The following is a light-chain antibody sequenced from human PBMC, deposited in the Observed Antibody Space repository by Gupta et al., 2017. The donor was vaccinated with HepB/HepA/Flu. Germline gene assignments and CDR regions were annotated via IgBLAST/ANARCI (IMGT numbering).Light chain of an antibody. CDR3: SLSYGESRV. CDR1: TGTVASDHF. J-gene: IGLJ3*02. V-gene: IGLV7-46*01. Sequence: QAVLSQEPSLTVSPGGTVTLTCGSTTGTVASDHFPYWLQQKPGQAPRTLIYNTNYRHSWPPARFSGSLSGGKAALTRSGAQAEDEADYYCSLSYGESRVFGGGTKLTVL. CDR2: NTN.